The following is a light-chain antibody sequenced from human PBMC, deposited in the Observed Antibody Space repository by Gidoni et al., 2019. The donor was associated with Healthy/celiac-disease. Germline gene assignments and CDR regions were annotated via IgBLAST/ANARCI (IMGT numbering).Light chain of an antibody. CDR2: LGS. CDR3: MQALQTTT. V-gene: IGKV2-28*01. J-gene: IGKJ4*01. Sequence: DIVMTQSPLSLPVTPGEPASISCRSSQSLLHSNGYNYLDWYLQKPGQSPQLLIYLGSNRASGVPDRFSGSGSGTDFTLKISRVEAEDVGVDYCMQALQTTTFGGGTKVEIK. CDR1: QSLLHSNGYNY.